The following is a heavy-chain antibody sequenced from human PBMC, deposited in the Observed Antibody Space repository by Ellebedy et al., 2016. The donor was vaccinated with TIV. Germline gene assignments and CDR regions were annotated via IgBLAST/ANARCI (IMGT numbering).Heavy chain of an antibody. Sequence: GGSLRLSCAASGFTFSNYWMTWVRQAPGKGLEWVANMKQDGREEYYVDSVKGRFIISRDNAKNSLYLQMNSLRAEDTAVYHCARDLGHSGYDLFDSWGQGTLVTVSA. D-gene: IGHD5-12*01. J-gene: IGHJ4*02. CDR3: ARDLGHSGYDLFDS. CDR1: GFTFSNYW. V-gene: IGHV3-7*03. CDR2: MKQDGREE.